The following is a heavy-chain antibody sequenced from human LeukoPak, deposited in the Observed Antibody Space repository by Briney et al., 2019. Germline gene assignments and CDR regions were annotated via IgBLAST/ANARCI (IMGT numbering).Heavy chain of an antibody. V-gene: IGHV4-61*02. J-gene: IGHJ4*02. CDR2: IYTSGST. CDR3: ARDSGIAAAGFDY. CDR1: GGSISSGSYY. Sequence: SQTLSLTCTVSGGSISSGSYYWSWIRQPAGKGLEWIGRIYTSGSTNYNPSLKSRVTISVDTSKNQFSLKLSSVTAADTAVYYCARDSGIAAAGFDYWGQGTLVTVSS. D-gene: IGHD6-13*01.